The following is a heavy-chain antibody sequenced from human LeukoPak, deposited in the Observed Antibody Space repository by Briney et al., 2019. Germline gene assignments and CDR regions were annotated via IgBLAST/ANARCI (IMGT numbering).Heavy chain of an antibody. Sequence: ASVKVSCKASGYTFTGHYMHWVRQAPGQGLEWMGWINPNSGGTNYAQKFQGRVTMTRDTSISTAYMELSRLRSDDTAVYYCASALIAVAGTLGYWGQGTLVTVSS. J-gene: IGHJ4*02. D-gene: IGHD6-19*01. CDR2: INPNSGGT. CDR3: ASALIAVAGTLGY. V-gene: IGHV1-2*02. CDR1: GYTFTGHY.